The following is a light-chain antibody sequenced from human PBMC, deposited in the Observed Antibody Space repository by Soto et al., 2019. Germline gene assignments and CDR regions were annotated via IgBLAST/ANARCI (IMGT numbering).Light chain of an antibody. CDR1: QSVSSSY. V-gene: IGKV3-20*01. CDR3: QQYGSSPSRT. Sequence: EIVLTQSPGTLSLSPGERATLSYRASQSVSSSYLAWYQQKPGQAPRLLIYGASSRATGIPDRFSGSGSGTDFTLTISRLEPEDFAVYYCQQYGSSPSRTFGQGTKVEIK. J-gene: IGKJ1*01. CDR2: GAS.